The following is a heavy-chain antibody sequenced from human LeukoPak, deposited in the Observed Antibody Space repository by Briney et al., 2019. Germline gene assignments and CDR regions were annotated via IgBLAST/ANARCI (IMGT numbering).Heavy chain of an antibody. CDR2: IYTGGST. D-gene: IGHD5-12*01. Sequence: GGFLRLSCAASGFTVSSDYMSWVRQAPGKGLQWVSVIYTGGSTYYADSVKGRFTISRDNSKNTLYLQMNSLRAEDTAVYYCARVFYSGYSRWFDPWGQGTLVTVSS. V-gene: IGHV3-66*01. CDR3: ARVFYSGYSRWFDP. J-gene: IGHJ5*02. CDR1: GFTVSSDY.